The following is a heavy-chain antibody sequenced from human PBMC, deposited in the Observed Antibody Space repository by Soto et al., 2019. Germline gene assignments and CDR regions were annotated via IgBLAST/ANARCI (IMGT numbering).Heavy chain of an antibody. D-gene: IGHD6-19*01. V-gene: IGHV5-51*01. CDR2: IHGGDSNT. CDR3: ARRVTSSTGWDY. J-gene: IGHJ4*02. Sequence: GESLKISCKCSGYMFTNYWIVWVVQMPGKGLEWMGIIHGGDSNTRYSPSFDGQVTISTDKSINTAYLQWSSLKASDTAMYYCARRVTSSTGWDYWGQGTLVTVSS. CDR1: GYMFTNYW.